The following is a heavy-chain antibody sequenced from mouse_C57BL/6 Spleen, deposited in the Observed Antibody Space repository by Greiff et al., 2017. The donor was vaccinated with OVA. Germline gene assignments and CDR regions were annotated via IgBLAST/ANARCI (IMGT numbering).Heavy chain of an antibody. V-gene: IGHV1-69*01. J-gene: IGHJ3*01. D-gene: IGHD2-5*01. CDR2: IDPSDSYT. CDR1: GYTFTSYW. Sequence: QVQLQQPGAELVMPGASVKLSCKASGYTFTSYWMHWVKQRPGQGLEWIGEIDPSDSYTNYNQKFKGKSTLTVDKSSSTAYMQLSSLTSEDSAVYYCERGDSNQFAYWGQGTLVTVSA. CDR3: ERGDSNQFAY.